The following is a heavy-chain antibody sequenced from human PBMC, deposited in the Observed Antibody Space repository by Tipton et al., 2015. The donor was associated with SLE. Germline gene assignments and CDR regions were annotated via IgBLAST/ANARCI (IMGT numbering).Heavy chain of an antibody. CDR1: GASISSGPYL. D-gene: IGHD7-27*01. Sequence: TLSLTCTVSGASISSGPYLWTSIRQSAGKGLEWIGYIYYSGSTNYNPSLKSRVTISVDTSKNQFSLKLSSVTAADTAVYYCARRPDWGSEVRIPFDYWGQGTLVTVSS. CDR2: IYYSGST. CDR3: ARRPDWGSEVRIPFDY. J-gene: IGHJ4*02. V-gene: IGHV4-61*09.